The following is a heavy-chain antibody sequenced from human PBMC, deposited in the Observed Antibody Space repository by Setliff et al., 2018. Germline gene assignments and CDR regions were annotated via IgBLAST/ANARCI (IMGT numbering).Heavy chain of an antibody. D-gene: IGHD6-13*01. J-gene: IGHJ5*02. CDR3: AREGYSSLIGWFDP. Sequence: NPSETLSLTCTVSGGSISSGSYYWSWIRQPAGKGLEWIGRIYTSGSTNYKPSLKSRVTMSVDTSKNQFSLKLSSVTAADTAVYYCAREGYSSLIGWFDPWGQGTLVTVSS. CDR2: IYTSGST. V-gene: IGHV4-61*02. CDR1: GGSISSGSYY.